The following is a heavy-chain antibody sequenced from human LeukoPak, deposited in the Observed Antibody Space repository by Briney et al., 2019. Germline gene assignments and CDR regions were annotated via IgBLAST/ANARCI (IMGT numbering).Heavy chain of an antibody. V-gene: IGHV1-69*05. CDR2: IIPIFGTA. D-gene: IGHD5-18*01. Sequence: SVKVSCKASGGTFSSYAISWVRQAPGQGLEWMGRIIPIFGTANYAQKLQGRVTMTTDTSTSTAYMELRSLRSDDTAVYYCARVVSTAMVTPDFDYWGQGTLVTVSS. CDR1: GGTFSSYA. J-gene: IGHJ4*02. CDR3: ARVVSTAMVTPDFDY.